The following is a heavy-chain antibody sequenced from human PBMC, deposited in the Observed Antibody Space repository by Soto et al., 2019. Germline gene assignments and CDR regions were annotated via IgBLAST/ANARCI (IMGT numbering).Heavy chain of an antibody. J-gene: IGHJ6*02. V-gene: IGHV2-70*01. CDR3: ARIHGGYYIFGYYGMDV. Sequence: SGPTLVNPTQTLTLTCTFSGFSLSTSGMCVSWIRQPPGKALEWLALIDWDDDKYYSTSLKTRLTISKDTSKNQVVLTMTKMDPVDTATYHCARIHGGYYIFGYYGMDVWGQGTTVTVS. CDR2: IDWDDDK. D-gene: IGHD5-12*01. CDR1: GFSLSTSGMC.